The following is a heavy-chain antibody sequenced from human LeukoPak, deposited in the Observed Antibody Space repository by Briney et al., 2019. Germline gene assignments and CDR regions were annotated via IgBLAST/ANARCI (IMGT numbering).Heavy chain of an antibody. CDR1: GFTFSDYY. CDR3: ARDGLRLGELSLDY. Sequence: GGSLRLSCAASGFTFSDYYMTWIRQAPGKGLEWVSYISGTDNTTYYADSVKGRFTISRDNAKNSLFLQMNSLRAEDTAVYYCARDGLRLGELSLDYWGQGTLVTVSS. CDR2: ISGTDNTT. V-gene: IGHV3-11*01. D-gene: IGHD3-16*02. J-gene: IGHJ4*02.